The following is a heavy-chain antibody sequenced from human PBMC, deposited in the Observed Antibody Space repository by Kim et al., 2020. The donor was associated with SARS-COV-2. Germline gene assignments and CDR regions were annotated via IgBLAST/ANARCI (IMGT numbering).Heavy chain of an antibody. CDR3: ARVGGRVVGMDV. D-gene: IGHD3-10*01. J-gene: IGHJ6*02. CDR2: ISSSSSYI. Sequence: GGSLRLSCAASGFTFSSYSMNWVRQAPGKGLEWVSSISSSSSYIYYADSVKGRFTISRDNAKNSLYLQMNSLRAEDTAVYYCARVGGRVVGMDVWGQATTVAVSS. CDR1: GFTFSSYS. V-gene: IGHV3-21*01.